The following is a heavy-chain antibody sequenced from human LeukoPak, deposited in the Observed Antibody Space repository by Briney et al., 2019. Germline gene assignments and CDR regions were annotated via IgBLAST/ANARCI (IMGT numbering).Heavy chain of an antibody. V-gene: IGHV3-66*01. CDR1: ELTVSDNY. Sequence: PGGSLRLSCAVSELTVSDNYMNWVRQAPGKGLEWVSDFYRGGSTYYADSVKDRFMISRDNSKNTVYLQMNSLRVDDTGVYYCARLGHSDDENYHYYYMDVWGKGTTVTISS. J-gene: IGHJ6*03. CDR3: ARLGHSDDENYHYYYMDV. D-gene: IGHD5-18*01. CDR2: FYRGGST.